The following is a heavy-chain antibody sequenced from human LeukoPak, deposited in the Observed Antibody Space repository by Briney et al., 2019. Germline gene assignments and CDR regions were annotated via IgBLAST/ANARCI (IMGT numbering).Heavy chain of an antibody. V-gene: IGHV1-2*02. J-gene: IGHJ6*02. CDR1: GYTFTGYY. CDR3: ASSDFWSGYHDNYYYYGMDV. Sequence: ASVKVSCKASGYTFTGYYMHWVRQAPGQGLEWMGWINPNSGGTNYAQKFQGRVTMTRDTSISTAYMELSRLRSDDTAVYYCASSDFWSGYHDNYYYYGMDVWGQGTTVTVSS. D-gene: IGHD3-3*01. CDR2: INPNSGGT.